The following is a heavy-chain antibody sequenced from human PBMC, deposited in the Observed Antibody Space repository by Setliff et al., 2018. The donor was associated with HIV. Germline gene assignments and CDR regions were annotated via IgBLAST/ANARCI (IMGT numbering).Heavy chain of an antibody. J-gene: IGHJ3*02. CDR2: IIPNSAGT. Sequence: ASVKVSCKASGYTFTAYYIHWVRQAPGQGLEWMGRIIPNSAGTNHAQKFQGRVTMTRDTSISTAYMELSRLRSDDTAVYYCATKVYCTNGVCLDAFDIWGQGTMVTVSS. V-gene: IGHV1-2*06. CDR1: GYTFTAYY. CDR3: ATKVYCTNGVCLDAFDI. D-gene: IGHD2-8*01.